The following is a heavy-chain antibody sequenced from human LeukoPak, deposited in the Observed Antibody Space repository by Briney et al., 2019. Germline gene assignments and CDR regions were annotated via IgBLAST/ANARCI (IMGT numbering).Heavy chain of an antibody. D-gene: IGHD6-25*01. CDR2: ISYDGSNK. J-gene: IGHJ4*02. CDR3: ARDRHIAAAGYYFDY. CDR1: GFTFSSYA. Sequence: QSGGSLRLSCAASGFTFSSYAMHWVRQAPGKGLEWVAAISYDGSNKYYADSVKGRFTISRDNSKNTLYLQMNSLRVEDTAVYYCARDRHIAAAGYYFDYWGQGTLVTVSS. V-gene: IGHV3-30-3*01.